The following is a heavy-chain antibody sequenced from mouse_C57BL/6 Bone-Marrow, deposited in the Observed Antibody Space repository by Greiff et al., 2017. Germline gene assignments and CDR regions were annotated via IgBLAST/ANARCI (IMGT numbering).Heavy chain of an antibody. CDR1: GFNIKDDY. CDR3: TTFSDYDGWYFDV. D-gene: IGHD2-4*01. CDR2: LDPENGDT. Sequence: EVQGVESGAELVRPGASVKLSCTASGFNIKDDYMHWVKQRPEQGLEWIGWLDPENGDTEYASKFQGKATITADTSSNTAYLQLSSLTSEDTAVYYCTTFSDYDGWYFDVWGTGTTVTVSS. V-gene: IGHV14-4*01. J-gene: IGHJ1*03.